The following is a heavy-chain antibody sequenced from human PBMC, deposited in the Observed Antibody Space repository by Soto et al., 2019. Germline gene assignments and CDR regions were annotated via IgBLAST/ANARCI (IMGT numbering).Heavy chain of an antibody. CDR3: TSDHYI. J-gene: IGHJ4*02. Sequence: PSETLSLTCTVSGGSIGSGGHYWSWIRQHPGKGLEWIGYMYYSGSTCYNPSLKSRVTISVDTSKTQFSLKLSSVTAADTAVYYCTSDHYIWGRGTLVTVSS. D-gene: IGHD2-2*02. V-gene: IGHV4-31*03. CDR2: MYYSGST. CDR1: GGSIGSGGHY.